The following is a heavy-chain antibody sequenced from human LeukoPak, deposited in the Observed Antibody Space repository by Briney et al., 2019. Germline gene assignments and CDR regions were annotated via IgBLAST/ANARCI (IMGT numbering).Heavy chain of an antibody. CDR3: AGITMVRGVIDPDYYYGMDV. Sequence: GASVKVSCKASGYTFTSYDINWVRQAPGQGLEWMGWMNPNRGNTDYAQKFQGRVTMTRNTSISTAYMELSSLRSEDTAVYYCAGITMVRGVIDPDYYYGMDVWGQGTTVTVSS. CDR2: MNPNRGNT. V-gene: IGHV1-8*01. J-gene: IGHJ6*02. CDR1: GYTFTSYD. D-gene: IGHD3-10*01.